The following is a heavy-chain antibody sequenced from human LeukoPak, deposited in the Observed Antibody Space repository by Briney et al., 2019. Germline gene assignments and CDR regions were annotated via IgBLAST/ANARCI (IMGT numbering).Heavy chain of an antibody. CDR3: AKDNSYSGSVY. D-gene: IGHD1-26*01. CDR2: ISGDGDAT. V-gene: IGHV3-23*01. Sequence: GGSLRLSCTASGFTFSSYALTWVRQAPGKGLEWVSVISGDGDATFYAESVKGRFTISRDNSENTLFLQMDSLRAGDTAVYYCAKDNSYSGSVYWGQGTLVSVSS. CDR1: GFTFSSYA. J-gene: IGHJ4*02.